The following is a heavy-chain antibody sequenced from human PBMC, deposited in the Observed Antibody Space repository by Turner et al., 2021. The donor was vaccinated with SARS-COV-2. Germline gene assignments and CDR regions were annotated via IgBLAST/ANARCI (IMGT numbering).Heavy chain of an antibody. CDR1: GGSFSGYY. D-gene: IGHD6-19*01. J-gene: IGHJ4*02. V-gene: IGHV4-34*01. CDR2: INHGEST. CDR3: ARSGWSLWYFDY. Sequence: QVQLQQWGAGLLKPSETLSLTCAVYGGSFSGYYWSWIRQPPGKGLDWIGEINHGESTNYNPSLKSLFTISVDTSKNQFSLKLSSVTAADTAVYYCARSGWSLWYFDYWGQGTLVTVSS.